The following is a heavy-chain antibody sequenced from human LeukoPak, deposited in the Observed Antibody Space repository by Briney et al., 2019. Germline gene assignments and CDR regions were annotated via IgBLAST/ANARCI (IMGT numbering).Heavy chain of an antibody. CDR2: ILYDGSNK. CDR3: AKDHSGYSYGDY. V-gene: IGHV3-30*18. CDR1: GFSFSSYG. D-gene: IGHD5-18*01. Sequence: GGSLRLSCAASGFSFSSYGMHWVRQAPGKGLEWVAVILYDGSNKWYADSVKGRFTISRDNSKNTLYLQMNSLRAEDTAVYYCAKDHSGYSYGDYWGQGTLVTVSS. J-gene: IGHJ4*02.